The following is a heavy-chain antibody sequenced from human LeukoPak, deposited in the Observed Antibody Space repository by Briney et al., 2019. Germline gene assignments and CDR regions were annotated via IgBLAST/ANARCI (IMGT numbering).Heavy chain of an antibody. V-gene: IGHV4-34*01. CDR2: INHSGST. Sequence: XXPPGXGXXWIGEINHSGSTNYNPSLKSRVTISVDTSKNQFSLKLSSVTAADTAVYYCARWQWLGFDYWGQGTLVTVSS. D-gene: IGHD6-19*01. J-gene: IGHJ4*02. CDR3: ARWQWLGFDY.